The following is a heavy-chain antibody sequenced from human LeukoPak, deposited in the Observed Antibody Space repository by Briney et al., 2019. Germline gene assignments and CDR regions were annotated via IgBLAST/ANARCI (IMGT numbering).Heavy chain of an antibody. CDR3: AKCADKSGYYYYGMDV. CDR1: GFTFSSYA. Sequence: GGSLRLSCAASGFTFSSYAMSWVRQAPGKGLEWVSAISGSGGSTYYADSVKGRFTISRDNSKNTLYLQMNSLRAEDTAVYYCAKCADKSGYYYYGMDVWGQGTTVTVSS. V-gene: IGHV3-23*01. CDR2: ISGSGGST. D-gene: IGHD3-10*01. J-gene: IGHJ6*02.